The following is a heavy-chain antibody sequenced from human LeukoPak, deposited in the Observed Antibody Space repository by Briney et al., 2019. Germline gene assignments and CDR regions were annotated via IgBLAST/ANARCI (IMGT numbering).Heavy chain of an antibody. V-gene: IGHV3-64D*09. J-gene: IGHJ4*02. Sequence: GSLRLSFSASGXTFSSFAMFWVRQAPGKGVEYVSGISSDGGRTSYADSVKARFTISRDNSKVTLYLQMTSLRPEDTAIYYCVKDPSGNYFYFDYWGQGTLVTVSS. CDR3: VKDPSGNYFYFDY. CDR2: ISSDGGRT. CDR1: GXTFSSFA. D-gene: IGHD1-26*01.